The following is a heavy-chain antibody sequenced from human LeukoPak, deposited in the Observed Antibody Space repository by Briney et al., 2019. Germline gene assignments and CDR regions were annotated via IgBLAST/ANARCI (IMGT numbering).Heavy chain of an antibody. J-gene: IGHJ3*02. Sequence: PGGSLRLSCAASGFTFSGYWMTWVRQAPGKGLEWVANVNQDGNNKNYVESVKGRFTISRDNAKNSLYLQMNSLRAEDTAVYYCARDLVQGVITDAFDIWGQGTMVTVSS. D-gene: IGHD3-10*01. V-gene: IGHV3-7*01. CDR3: ARDLVQGVITDAFDI. CDR1: GFTFSGYW. CDR2: VNQDGNNK.